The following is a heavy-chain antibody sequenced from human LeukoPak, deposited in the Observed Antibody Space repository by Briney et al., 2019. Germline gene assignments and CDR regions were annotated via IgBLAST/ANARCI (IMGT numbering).Heavy chain of an antibody. J-gene: IGHJ4*02. CDR2: IYYSGST. Sequence: SETLSLTCTVSGGSISSYYWSWIRQPPGKGLEWIGYIYYSGSTNYNPSLKSRVTISVDTSKNQFSLKLSSVTAADTAVYYCARHVWLQPFDYWGQGALVTVSS. D-gene: IGHD3-9*01. CDR1: GGSISSYY. CDR3: ARHVWLQPFDY. V-gene: IGHV4-59*01.